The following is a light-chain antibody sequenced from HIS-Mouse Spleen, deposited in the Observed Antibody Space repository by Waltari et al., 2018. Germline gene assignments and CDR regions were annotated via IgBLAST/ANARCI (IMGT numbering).Light chain of an antibody. CDR3: QQYNSYSPT. CDR2: KAS. CDR1: QSISSW. J-gene: IGKJ4*01. Sequence: DIQMTQSPSTLSASVGARVTITCRASQSISSWLAWYQQKPGKAPKLLIYKASSLESGVPSRFSGSGSGTEFTLTISSLQPDDFATYYCQQYNSYSPTFGGGTKVEIK. V-gene: IGKV1-5*03.